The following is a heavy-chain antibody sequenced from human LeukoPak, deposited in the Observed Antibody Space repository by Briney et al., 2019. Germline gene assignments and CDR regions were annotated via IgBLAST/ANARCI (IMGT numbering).Heavy chain of an antibody. J-gene: IGHJ6*02. Sequence: GGSLRLSCVVSGLTFNSYWMTWVRQAPGKGLEWVANIKHDGSEMYYVDSVKGRFTISRDNAKNSLYLQMNSLRAEDTAVYYCARLVRSGNYPYYYYAMDVWGQGTTVTVSS. V-gene: IGHV3-7*01. CDR3: ARLVRSGNYPYYYYAMDV. D-gene: IGHD1-26*01. CDR1: GLTFNSYW. CDR2: IKHDGSEM.